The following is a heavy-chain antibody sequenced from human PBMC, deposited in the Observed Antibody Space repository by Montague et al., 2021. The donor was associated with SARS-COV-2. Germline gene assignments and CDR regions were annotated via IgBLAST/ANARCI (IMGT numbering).Heavy chain of an antibody. J-gene: IGHJ6*02. D-gene: IGHD5-18*01. CDR3: ARDARIQLGYDRGYYYGMDV. Sequence: CAISGDSVSSNSAAWNWIRQSPSRGLEWLGRTYYRSKWYNDYAVSVKSRITVNPDTSKNQFSLQLNSVTPEDTAVYYCARDARIQLGYDRGYYYGMDVWGQGTTVTVSS. CDR2: TYYRSKWYN. CDR1: GDSVSSNSAA. V-gene: IGHV6-1*01.